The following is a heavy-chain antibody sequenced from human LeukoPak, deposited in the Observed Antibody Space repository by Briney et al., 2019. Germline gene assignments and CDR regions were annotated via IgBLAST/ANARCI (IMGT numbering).Heavy chain of an antibody. D-gene: IGHD6-6*01. CDR1: GFTFSSDW. Sequence: GGSLRLSCVGSGFTFSSDWMSWVRQAPGKGLEWVANIKQDGSERYYVDSVEGRFTISRDNAKNSVYLQMNSLRAEDTALYYCALSTYSSSPSWGQGTLVSVSS. CDR3: ALSTYSSSPS. V-gene: IGHV3-7*01. CDR2: IKQDGSER. J-gene: IGHJ5*02.